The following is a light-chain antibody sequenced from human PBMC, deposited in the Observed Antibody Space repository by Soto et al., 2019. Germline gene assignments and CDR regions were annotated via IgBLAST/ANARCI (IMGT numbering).Light chain of an antibody. V-gene: IGKV1-39*01. J-gene: IGKJ1*01. CDR3: QQSYGTPRT. CDR1: QSIGFY. Sequence: DIQMTQSPSSLSASVGDRVTITCRASQSIGFYLTWYQHKPGTAPKLLIYGASGLQSGVPSRFAGSGSGTDFTLTISSLQPEDFATYYCQQSYGTPRTFGQGTKVEIK. CDR2: GAS.